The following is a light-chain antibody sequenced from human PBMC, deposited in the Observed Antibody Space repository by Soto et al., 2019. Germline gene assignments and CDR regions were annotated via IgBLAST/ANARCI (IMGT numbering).Light chain of an antibody. CDR1: SGHSTYA. J-gene: IGLJ2*01. CDR2: LNSDSRL. V-gene: IGLV4-69*01. Sequence: QSVLTQSPSASASLGASVKLTCTLSSGHSTYAIAWHQQQPEKGPRYLMKLNSDSRLYKGDGIPDRFSGSSSGAERYLTISSLQSEDEADYYCQTWGTGIQVFGGGTKLTVL. CDR3: QTWGTGIQV.